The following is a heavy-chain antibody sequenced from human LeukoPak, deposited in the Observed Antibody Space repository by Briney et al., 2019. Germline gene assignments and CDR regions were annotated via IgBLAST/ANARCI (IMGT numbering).Heavy chain of an antibody. CDR2: IYYTGTT. CDR3: ASRKGNYYDKIDH. V-gene: IGHV4-39*07. D-gene: IGHD3-22*01. CDR1: GASISSTYYY. J-gene: IGHJ4*02. Sequence: SETVSLTCTVSGASISSTYYYWGWIRQPPGKGLEWIGSIYYTGTTDYNPSLKSRVTISVDRSKNQFSLRLNSVTAADTAVYYCASRKGNYYDKIDHWGQGTLVTVSS.